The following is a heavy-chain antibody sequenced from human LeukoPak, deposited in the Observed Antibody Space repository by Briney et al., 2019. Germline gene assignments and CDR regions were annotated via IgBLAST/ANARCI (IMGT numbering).Heavy chain of an antibody. CDR1: GGSFSGYY. Sequence: SETLSLTCAVYGGSFSGYYWSWIRQPPGKGLEWIGEMNHSGSTNYNPSLKSRVTLSVDTSKKQFSLKLSSVTAADTAVYYCARHSVWPQLRYFDWCNGAWGQGTLVTVSS. CDR2: MNHSGST. V-gene: IGHV4-34*01. D-gene: IGHD3-9*01. CDR3: ARHSVWPQLRYFDWCNGA. J-gene: IGHJ5*02.